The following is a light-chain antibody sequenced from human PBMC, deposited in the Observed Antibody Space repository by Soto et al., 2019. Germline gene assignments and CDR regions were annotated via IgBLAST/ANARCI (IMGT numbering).Light chain of an antibody. J-gene: IGLJ3*02. CDR1: TSNIGYNF. V-gene: IGLV1-47*01. CDR2: RND. CDR3: AAWDGSLSAWV. Sequence: QAVVTQPPSMTGTPGQRVTISCSGRTSNIGYNFVYWYQHLPGTAPKLLIYRNDERPSGVPDRFSGSKSGTSASLAISGLRSEDEADYYCAAWDGSLSAWVFGGGTKVTVL.